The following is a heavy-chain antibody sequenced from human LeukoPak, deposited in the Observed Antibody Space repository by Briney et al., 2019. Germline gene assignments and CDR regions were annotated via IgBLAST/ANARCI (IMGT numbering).Heavy chain of an antibody. CDR1: GGSFSSYY. J-gene: IGHJ4*02. D-gene: IGHD5-18*01. Sequence: SETLSLTCTVPGGSFSSYYWSWIRQPPGKGLEWIGYIYYSGNTNYNPSLKSRVTMSVDTSKNQFSLKLSSVTAADTAVYYCARFGGYSYFIDYWGQGTLVTVSS. CDR3: ARFGGYSYFIDY. V-gene: IGHV4-59*01. CDR2: IYYSGNT.